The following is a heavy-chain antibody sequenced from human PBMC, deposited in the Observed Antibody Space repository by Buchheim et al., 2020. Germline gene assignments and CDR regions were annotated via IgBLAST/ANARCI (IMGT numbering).Heavy chain of an antibody. CDR1: GVSISSGGYY. CDR2: IYYSGST. J-gene: IGHJ5*02. D-gene: IGHD2-15*01. CDR3: ARGSQYCGGGNCYSTWFDP. V-gene: IGHV4-31*03. Sequence: QVQLQESGPGLVKASQTLSLSCTVSGVSISSGGYYWNWLRQDPGKGLEWIGYIYYSGSTYYNPSLKSRVTLSVDTSKNQFSLKLASVTAADTAVYYCARGSQYCGGGNCYSTWFDPWGQGTL.